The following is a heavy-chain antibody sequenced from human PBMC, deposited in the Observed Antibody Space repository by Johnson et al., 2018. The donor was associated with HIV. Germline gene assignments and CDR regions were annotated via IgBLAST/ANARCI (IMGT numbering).Heavy chain of an antibody. D-gene: IGHD6-19*01. Sequence: VQLVESGGGLVQPGGSLRLSCAVSGFTVNGNYMSWVRQAPGKGLEWVSVIFTAGDVYYSDSVKGRFTISRDNSKNILYLQMNSLRAEDTALYYCAQKAVAGTFTDAFDIWGQGTMVTVSS. J-gene: IGHJ3*02. V-gene: IGHV3-66*02. CDR2: IFTAGDV. CDR3: AQKAVAGTFTDAFDI. CDR1: GFTVNGNY.